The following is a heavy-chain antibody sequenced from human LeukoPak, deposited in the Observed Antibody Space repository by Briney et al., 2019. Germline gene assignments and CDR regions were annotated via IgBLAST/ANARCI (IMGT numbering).Heavy chain of an antibody. J-gene: IGHJ6*02. Sequence: WASVKVSFMASGYTFTSYGISWVRQAPGQGLDWMGWISAYNGNTNYAQKLQGRVTMTTDTSTSTAYMELRSLRSDDTAVYYCARDGVLSLVYYYYGMDVWGQGTTVTVSS. CDR1: GYTFTSYG. CDR2: ISAYNGNT. D-gene: IGHD3-3*01. V-gene: IGHV1-18*01. CDR3: ARDGVLSLVYYYYGMDV.